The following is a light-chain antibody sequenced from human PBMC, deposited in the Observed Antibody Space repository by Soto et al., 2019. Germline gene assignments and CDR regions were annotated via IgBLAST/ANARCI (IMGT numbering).Light chain of an antibody. CDR2: AAS. Sequence: DIQMTQSPSSVSASVGDRVTITCRASQDVDSWLAWYQQKPGKAPKLLIYAASNLQSGVPSRFTGSGSGTDFTVTISSLQPEDFATYYCQQGNSFPWTFGQGTKVEIK. V-gene: IGKV1-12*01. J-gene: IGKJ1*01. CDR3: QQGNSFPWT. CDR1: QDVDSW.